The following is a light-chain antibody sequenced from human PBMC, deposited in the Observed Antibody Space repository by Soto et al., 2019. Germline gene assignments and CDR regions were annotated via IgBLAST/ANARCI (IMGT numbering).Light chain of an antibody. Sequence: QSVLTQPPSVSGSPGQSVTISCTGTSSDVGSYNRVSWYQQPPGTAPKLMIYGVSNRPSGVPDRFSGSKSGNTASLTISGLQAEDEADYSCSSFTSSSTYVFGTGTKVTVL. CDR3: SSFTSSSTYV. CDR1: SSDVGSYNR. J-gene: IGLJ1*01. V-gene: IGLV2-18*02. CDR2: GVS.